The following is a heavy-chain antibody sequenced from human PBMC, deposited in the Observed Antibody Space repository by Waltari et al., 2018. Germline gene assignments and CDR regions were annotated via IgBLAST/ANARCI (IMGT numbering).Heavy chain of an antibody. CDR3: AKDALGNTYLDF. D-gene: IGHD2-2*02. Sequence: QVNLVESGGGVVQPGGSLRLSCATSGFTFSNFGMHWVRQAPGKGLEGVALIGFDGSDKFYADSVRGRFTISRDNSARTLYLDMDSLRLDDTAMYYCAKDALGNTYLDFWGQGTLVTVSS. CDR1: GFTFSNFG. V-gene: IGHV3-30*02. J-gene: IGHJ4*02. CDR2: IGFDGSDK.